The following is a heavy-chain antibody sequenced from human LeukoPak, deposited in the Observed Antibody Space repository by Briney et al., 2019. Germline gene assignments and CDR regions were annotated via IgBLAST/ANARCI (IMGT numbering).Heavy chain of an antibody. CDR1: GFTFANYV. V-gene: IGHV3-30*04. J-gene: IGHJ4*02. D-gene: IGHD1-26*01. Sequence: PGRSLRLSCAASGFTFANYVTHWVRQAPGKGLEWVAVTSPDEGLKFYGDSVKGRFTISRDNSKNTKYLQMNNLREEDTAVYYCTRDPILGAPDYFDYWGQGTLVTVSS. CDR3: TRDPILGAPDYFDY. CDR2: TSPDEGLK.